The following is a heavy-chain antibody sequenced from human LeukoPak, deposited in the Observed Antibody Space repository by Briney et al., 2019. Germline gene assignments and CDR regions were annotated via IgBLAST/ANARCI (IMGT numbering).Heavy chain of an antibody. V-gene: IGHV4-4*09. CDR3: ARAAAEDSSWYYFDY. CDR1: GGSISSYY. Sequence: SETLSLTCTVSGGSISSYYWSWIRQPPGKGLEWIGYIYTSGSTNYNPSLKSRVTISVDTSKNQFSLKLSSVTAADTAVYYCARAAAEDSSWYYFDYWGQGTLVTVSS. CDR2: IYTSGST. J-gene: IGHJ4*02. D-gene: IGHD6-13*01.